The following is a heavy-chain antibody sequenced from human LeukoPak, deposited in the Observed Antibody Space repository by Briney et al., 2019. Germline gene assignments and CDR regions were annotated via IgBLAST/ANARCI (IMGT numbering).Heavy chain of an antibody. CDR2: INAGNGNT. J-gene: IGHJ4*02. V-gene: IGHV1-3*01. CDR3: AKLLTTVTKGHLDY. CDR1: GYTFTSYA. D-gene: IGHD4-17*01. Sequence: GASVKVSCKASGYTFTSYAMHWVRQAPGQRLEWMGWINAGNGNTKYSQKFQGRVTITRDTSASTAYMELSSLRSEDTAVYYCAKLLTTVTKGHLDYWGQGTLVTVSS.